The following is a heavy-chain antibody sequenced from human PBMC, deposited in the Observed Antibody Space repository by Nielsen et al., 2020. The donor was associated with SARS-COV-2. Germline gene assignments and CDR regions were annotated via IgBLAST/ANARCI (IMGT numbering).Heavy chain of an antibody. J-gene: IGHJ4*02. Sequence: WVRQAPGQGLEWMGWISAYNDNTNYAQKFQGRVTMTTVTSTSTAYMELRSLRSDDTAVYYCARGDRRASDPDYCSGGSCYPGEGYWGQGTLVTVSS. V-gene: IGHV1-18*01. CDR2: ISAYNDNT. CDR3: ARGDRRASDPDYCSGGSCYPGEGY. D-gene: IGHD2-15*01.